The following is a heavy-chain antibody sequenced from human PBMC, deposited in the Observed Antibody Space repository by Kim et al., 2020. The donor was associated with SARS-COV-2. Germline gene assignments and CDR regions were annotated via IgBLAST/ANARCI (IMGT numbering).Heavy chain of an antibody. D-gene: IGHD2-15*01. CDR3: AKDGRGLSEDRWFDY. CDR1: GFTFSNYA. CDR2: ISTIGPRT. Sequence: GGSLRLSCAASGFTFSNYAMTWVRQSPGKGLEWVSTISTIGPRTFYSDSVKGRFTISRDNSKNMLYLQMDTLTAEDTAIYYCAKDGRGLSEDRWFDYWGQGTLVTVSS. V-gene: IGHV3-23*01. J-gene: IGHJ4*02.